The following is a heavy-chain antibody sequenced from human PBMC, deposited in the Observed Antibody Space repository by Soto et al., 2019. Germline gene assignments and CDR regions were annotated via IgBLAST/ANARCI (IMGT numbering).Heavy chain of an antibody. Sequence: QVQLQESGPGLVKPSQTLSLTCTVSGGSISSGGYYWSWIRQHPGKGREWIGDIYYRGSTYYNPSLKSRVTISVDTSKNQFSLKLSSVTAADTAVYYCARGANYADAFDIWGQGTMVTVSS. CDR2: IYYRGST. D-gene: IGHD1-7*01. J-gene: IGHJ3*02. V-gene: IGHV4-31*03. CDR1: GGSISSGGYY. CDR3: ARGANYADAFDI.